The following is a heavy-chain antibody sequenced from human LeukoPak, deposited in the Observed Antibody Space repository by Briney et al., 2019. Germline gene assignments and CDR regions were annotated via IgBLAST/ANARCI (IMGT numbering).Heavy chain of an antibody. J-gene: IGHJ3*02. V-gene: IGHV3-7*01. Sequence: PGGSLRLSCTASGFTLSSYWMSWVRQAPGKGLEWVANIKQDGSEKYYVDSVKGRFTISRDNAKNSLYLQMNSLRAEDTAVYYCARQTELLSAFDIWGQGTMVTVSS. CDR2: IKQDGSEK. CDR1: GFTLSSYW. D-gene: IGHD1-26*01. CDR3: ARQTELLSAFDI.